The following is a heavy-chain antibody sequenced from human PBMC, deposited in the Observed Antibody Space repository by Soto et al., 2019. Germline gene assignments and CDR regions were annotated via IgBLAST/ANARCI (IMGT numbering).Heavy chain of an antibody. CDR1: GGTFSSYT. Sequence: QVQLVQSGAEVKKPGSSVKVSCKASGGTFSSYTISWVRQAPGQGLEWMGRIIPILGIANYAQKFQGRVTITADKSTSTAYMELSSLRSEDTAVYYCASLMSSGSYCGMDVWGQGTTVTVSS. D-gene: IGHD3-10*01. CDR3: ASLMSSGSYCGMDV. J-gene: IGHJ6*02. CDR2: IIPILGIA. V-gene: IGHV1-69*02.